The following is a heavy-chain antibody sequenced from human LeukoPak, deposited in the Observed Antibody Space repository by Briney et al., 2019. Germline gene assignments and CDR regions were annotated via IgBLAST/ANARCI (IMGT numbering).Heavy chain of an antibody. CDR1: GYTFTGYY. D-gene: IGHD6-6*01. CDR2: INPNSGGT. Sequence: ASVKVSCKASGYTFTGYYIHWVRQAPGQGLEWMGWINPNSGGTNYAQNLEGRVTMTRDTSISTAYMELSSLTFDDTAVYYCARALSSLRLYYFDYWGQGTLITVSS. CDR3: ARALSSLRLYYFDY. J-gene: IGHJ4*02. V-gene: IGHV1-2*02.